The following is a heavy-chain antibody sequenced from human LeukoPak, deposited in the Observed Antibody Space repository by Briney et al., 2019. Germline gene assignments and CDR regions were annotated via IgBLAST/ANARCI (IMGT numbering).Heavy chain of an antibody. V-gene: IGHV3-74*01. CDR2: INSDGSSP. J-gene: IGHJ4*02. CDR3: ASSRQFYFDY. CDR1: GFTFSSYW. D-gene: IGHD5-24*01. Sequence: SGGSLRLSCAASGFTFSSYWMHWVRQAPGKGLVWFSRINSDGSSPSYADSVKGRFTISRDNAKTTLYLQMNSLRAEDTAVYYCASSRQFYFDYWGQGTLVTVSS.